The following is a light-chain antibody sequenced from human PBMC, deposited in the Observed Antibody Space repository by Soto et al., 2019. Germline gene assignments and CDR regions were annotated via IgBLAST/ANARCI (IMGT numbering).Light chain of an antibody. V-gene: IGLV2-8*01. CDR1: SSDVGAYKY. Sequence: QSALTQPPSASGSHGQSVTISCTGTSSDVGAYKYVSWYQQYPGKAPKLMIYEVTKRPSGVPDRFSGSKSGNTASLTVSGLQAEDGADYYCTSYVGNDIWVFGGGTKLTVL. CDR3: TSYVGNDIWV. J-gene: IGLJ3*02. CDR2: EVT.